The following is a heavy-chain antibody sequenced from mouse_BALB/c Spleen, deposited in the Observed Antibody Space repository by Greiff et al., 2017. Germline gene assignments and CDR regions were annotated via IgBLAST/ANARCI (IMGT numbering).Heavy chain of an antibody. CDR2: ISSGSSTI. CDR3: AREEAY. V-gene: IGHV5-17*02. Sequence: EVKLVESGGGLVQPGGSRKLSCAASGFTFSSFGMHWVRQAPEKGLEWVAYISSGSSTIYYADTVKGRFTISRDNPKNTLFLQMTSLRSEDTAMYYCAREEAYWGQGTLVTVSA. CDR1: GFTFSSFG. J-gene: IGHJ3*01.